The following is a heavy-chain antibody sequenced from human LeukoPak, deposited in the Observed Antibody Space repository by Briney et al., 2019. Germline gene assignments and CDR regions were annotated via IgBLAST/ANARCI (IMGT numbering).Heavy chain of an antibody. CDR3: ARGPSFSNSLYYYYYYMDV. CDR2: ISPYNGDT. V-gene: IGHV1-18*01. J-gene: IGHJ6*03. CDR1: GYTFTTYG. Sequence: GPVKVSCKASGYTFTTYGISWVRQAPGQGLEWMGWISPYNGDTNYAQKLQGRVTMTTDTSTSTAYMELRSLRADDTAVYFCARGPSFSNSLYYYYYYMDVWAKGTVVTVSS. D-gene: IGHD4-11*01.